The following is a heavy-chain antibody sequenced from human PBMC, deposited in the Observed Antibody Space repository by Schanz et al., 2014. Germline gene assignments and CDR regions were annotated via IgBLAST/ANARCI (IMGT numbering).Heavy chain of an antibody. V-gene: IGHV3-30*03. CDR1: GFSVGNKY. D-gene: IGHD5-12*01. Sequence: VQLVESGGGLVQPGGSLRLSCAASGFSVGNKYMNWVRQAPGKGLEWVALVSSDGNNDYYTDSVKGRFTISRDNSKNTVHLQMNSLRAEDTAVYYCARDFHGYGPHLDYWGQGSLVTVSS. CDR2: VSSDGNND. J-gene: IGHJ4*02. CDR3: ARDFHGYGPHLDY.